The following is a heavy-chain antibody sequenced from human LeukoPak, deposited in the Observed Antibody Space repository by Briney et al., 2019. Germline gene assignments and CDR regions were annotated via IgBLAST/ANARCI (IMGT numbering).Heavy chain of an antibody. CDR2: IRYGGSNK. CDR3: AKGMVVPAAMGYYFDY. Sequence: GGSLRLSCAASGFTFSSYGMHWVRQAPGKGLEWVAFIRYGGSNKYYADSVKGRFTISRDNSKNTLYLQMNSLRAEDTAVYYCAKGMVVPAAMGYYFDYWGQGTLVTVSS. V-gene: IGHV3-30*02. J-gene: IGHJ4*02. D-gene: IGHD2-2*01. CDR1: GFTFSSYG.